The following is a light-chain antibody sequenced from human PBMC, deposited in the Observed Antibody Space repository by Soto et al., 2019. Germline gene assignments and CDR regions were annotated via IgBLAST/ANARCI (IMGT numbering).Light chain of an antibody. J-gene: IGKJ1*01. V-gene: IGKV4-1*01. CDR1: QSVLHSSHNKNY. Sequence: DIVMTQSPDSLAVSLGERATINCKSSQSVLHSSHNKNYLAWYQQKPGQPPKLLIYWASTRKSGVPDRFSGSGSGTDFTLTISSLQVEDVAVYYCQHYYTTPRTFGQGTKVEIK. CDR3: QHYYTTPRT. CDR2: WAS.